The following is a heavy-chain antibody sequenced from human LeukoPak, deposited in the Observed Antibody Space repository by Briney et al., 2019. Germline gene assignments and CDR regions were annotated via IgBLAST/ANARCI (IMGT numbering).Heavy chain of an antibody. Sequence: PGGSLRLSCAASGFTFSSYEMNWVGQAPGKGLEWVSFISSSGTTINQPDSVKGRFTISRDNAKNSVHLQMDNLRVEDTAVYYCARGWDRAHPTGFEFDVWGQGTLVTVSS. V-gene: IGHV3-48*03. D-gene: IGHD1-26*01. CDR1: GFTFSSYE. J-gene: IGHJ4*02. CDR2: ISSSGTTI. CDR3: ARGWDRAHPTGFEFDV.